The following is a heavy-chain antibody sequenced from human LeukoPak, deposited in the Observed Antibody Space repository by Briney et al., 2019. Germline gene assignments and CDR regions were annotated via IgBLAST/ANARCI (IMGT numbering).Heavy chain of an antibody. CDR3: ASSWGYYDSSGYLYFQY. CDR1: GYTFTSYG. J-gene: IGHJ1*01. D-gene: IGHD3-22*01. V-gene: IGHV1-18*01. CDR2: ISPYNGNT. Sequence: ASVKVSCKASGYTFTSYGISWVRQAPGQGLEWMGWISPYNGNTNYAQKFQGRVTMTTDTSTSTAYMELRSLRSDDTAVYYCASSWGYYDSSGYLYFQYWGQGTLVTVSS.